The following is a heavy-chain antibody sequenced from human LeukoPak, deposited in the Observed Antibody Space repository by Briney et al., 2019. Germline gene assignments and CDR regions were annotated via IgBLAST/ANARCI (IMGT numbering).Heavy chain of an antibody. Sequence: GGSLRLSCAASGFTFSSYWMSWVRQAPAKGLEWVANIKQDGSGKYYVDSVKGRFTISRDNAKNSLYLQMNSLRAEDTAVYYCARAPWAAAEFDFWGQGTLVTVSS. CDR3: ARAPWAAAEFDF. D-gene: IGHD6-13*01. CDR1: GFTFSSYW. CDR2: IKQDGSGK. J-gene: IGHJ4*02. V-gene: IGHV3-7*03.